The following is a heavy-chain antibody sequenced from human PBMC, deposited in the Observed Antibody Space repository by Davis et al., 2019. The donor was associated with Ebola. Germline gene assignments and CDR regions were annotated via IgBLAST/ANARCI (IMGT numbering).Heavy chain of an antibody. J-gene: IGHJ4*02. D-gene: IGHD6-19*01. Sequence: PGGSLRLSCAASAFTFSNYWMYWVRQAPGEGLMCVSRINSDGTFTTYADSVKGRFTISRDNAKNTLFLQMNSLRAEDTAVYYCAREYDIGTRVLSSGWYDYWGQGTLVTVSS. CDR1: AFTFSNYW. V-gene: IGHV3-74*01. CDR3: AREYDIGTRVLSSGWYDY. CDR2: INSDGTFT.